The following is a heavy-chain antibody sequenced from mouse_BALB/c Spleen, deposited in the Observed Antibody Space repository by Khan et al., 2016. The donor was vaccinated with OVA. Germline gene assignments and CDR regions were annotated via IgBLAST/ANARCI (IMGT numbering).Heavy chain of an antibody. CDR2: IDPENGDT. CDR1: GFTIKDYY. V-gene: IGHV14-4*02. CDR3: KLIRHAWFAY. J-gene: IGHJ3*01. D-gene: IGHD1-1*01. Sequence: VHLKQPGAELERSGASVKLSCTASGFTIKDYYMPWVKQRPEQGLEWIGWIDPENGDTEYAPKFKGKATMTADTSSNTAYLQLSSLTSEDTGVYCCKLIRHAWFAYGGQGTLVTVSA.